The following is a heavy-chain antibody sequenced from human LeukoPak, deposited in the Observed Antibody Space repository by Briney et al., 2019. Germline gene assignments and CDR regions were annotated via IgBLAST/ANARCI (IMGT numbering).Heavy chain of an antibody. CDR2: ISWNSGSI. J-gene: IGHJ3*02. Sequence: GGSLRLSCAASGFTFDDYAMHWVRQAPGKGLEWVSGISWNSGSIGYADSVKGRFTISRDNAKNSLYLQMNSLRAEDMALYYCAKDIHYDSSGLAPGAFDIWGQGTMVTVSS. D-gene: IGHD3-22*01. V-gene: IGHV3-9*03. CDR1: GFTFDDYA. CDR3: AKDIHYDSSGLAPGAFDI.